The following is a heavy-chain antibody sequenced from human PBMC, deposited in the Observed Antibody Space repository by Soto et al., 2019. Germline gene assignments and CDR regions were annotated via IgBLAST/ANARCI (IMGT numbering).Heavy chain of an antibody. V-gene: IGHV3-30*18. CDR3: AKVLVRYYFYYGMDV. J-gene: IGHJ6*02. D-gene: IGHD3-3*01. CDR1: GVSLSSYG. CDR2: ISYDGSNQ. Sequence: GGSLRLSCAASGVSLSSYGMHWVRQAPGKGLEWVAVISYDGSNQNYADSVKGRFTISRDNSKNTLYLQMNGLRPEDTAVYYCAKVLVRYYFYYGMDVWGQGTTVTVSS.